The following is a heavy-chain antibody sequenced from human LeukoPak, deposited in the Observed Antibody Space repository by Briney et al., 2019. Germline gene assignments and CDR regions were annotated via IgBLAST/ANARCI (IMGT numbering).Heavy chain of an antibody. D-gene: IGHD3-10*01. CDR3: ARDPHNSGSGRYFDY. CDR2: ISYDRSNK. J-gene: IGHJ4*02. Sequence: SGGSLRLSCAASGFTFSSYAMHWVRQAPGKGLEWVAVISYDRSNKYYTDSVKGRFTISRDISKNTLYLQMNSLRAEDTAVYYCARDPHNSGSGRYFDYWGQGTLVTVSS. V-gene: IGHV3-30*14. CDR1: GFTFSSYA.